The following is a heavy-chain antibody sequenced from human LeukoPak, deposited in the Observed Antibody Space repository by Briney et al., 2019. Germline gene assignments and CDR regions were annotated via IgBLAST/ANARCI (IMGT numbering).Heavy chain of an antibody. D-gene: IGHD3-22*01. CDR3: ARDRNYDGSVYYEDDYFDY. Sequence: GGSLRLSCAASGFTFSNYTMNWARQAPGKGLEWVSSISSGSSYIHYADSVKGRFSISRDNAKNSLYLQMNSLRAEDTAVYYCARDRNYDGSVYYEDDYFDYWGQGTLVTVSS. J-gene: IGHJ4*02. V-gene: IGHV3-21*01. CDR1: GFTFSNYT. CDR2: ISSGSSYI.